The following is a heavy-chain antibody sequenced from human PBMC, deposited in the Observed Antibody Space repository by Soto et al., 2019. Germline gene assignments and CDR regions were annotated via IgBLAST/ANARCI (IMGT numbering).Heavy chain of an antibody. J-gene: IGHJ4*02. CDR2: IWYDGSNK. V-gene: IGHV3-33*01. Sequence: GGSLRLSCAASGFTFSSYGMHWVRQAPGKGLEWVAVIWYDGSNKYYADSVKGRFTISRDNSKNTLYLQMNSLRAEDTAVYYCARDKYSGYDFDYWGQGTLVTVSS. CDR1: GFTFSSYG. CDR3: ARDKYSGYDFDY. D-gene: IGHD5-12*01.